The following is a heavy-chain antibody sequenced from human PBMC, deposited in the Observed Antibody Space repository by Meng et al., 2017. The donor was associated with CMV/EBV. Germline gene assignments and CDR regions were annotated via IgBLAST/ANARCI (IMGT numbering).Heavy chain of an antibody. Sequence: SVKVSCKASGGTFSSYAISWVRQAPGQGLEWMGGIIPIFGTANYAQKFQGRVTITTDESTSTAYMELSSLRSDDTAVYYCAREGKIVVVPAATYYYYGMDVWGQGTTVTVSS. CDR2: IIPIFGTA. CDR3: AREGKIVVVPAATYYYYGMDV. J-gene: IGHJ6*02. CDR1: GGTFSSYA. D-gene: IGHD2-2*01. V-gene: IGHV1-69*05.